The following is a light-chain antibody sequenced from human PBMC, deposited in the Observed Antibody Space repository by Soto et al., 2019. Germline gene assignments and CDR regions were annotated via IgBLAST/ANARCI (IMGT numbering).Light chain of an antibody. CDR1: SSDVGSYNR. CDR3: SSYTSSSTLYV. Sequence: QSALTQPPSVSGSPGQSATISCTGTSSDVGSYNRVSWYQQPPGTAPKLMIYEVSNRPSGVPDRFSGSKSGNTASLTISGLQAEDEADYYCSSYTSSSTLYVFGTGTKVTVL. J-gene: IGLJ1*01. V-gene: IGLV2-18*02. CDR2: EVS.